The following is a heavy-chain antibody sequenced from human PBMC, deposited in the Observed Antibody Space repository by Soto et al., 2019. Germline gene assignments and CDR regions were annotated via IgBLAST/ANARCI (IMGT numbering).Heavy chain of an antibody. D-gene: IGHD6-13*01. Sequence: EVQLVESGGGLVQPGRSLRLSCAASGFTFDDYAMHWVRQAPGKGLEWVSGISWNSGSIGYADSVKGRFTISRDNAKNSLYLQMNSLRAEDTALYYCAKDMAQQLHSSSSNDYWGQGTLVTVSS. J-gene: IGHJ4*02. CDR3: AKDMAQQLHSSSSNDY. V-gene: IGHV3-9*01. CDR2: ISWNSGSI. CDR1: GFTFDDYA.